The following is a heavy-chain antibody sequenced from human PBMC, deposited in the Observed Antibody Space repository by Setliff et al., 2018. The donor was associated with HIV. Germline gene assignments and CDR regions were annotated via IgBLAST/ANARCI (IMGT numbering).Heavy chain of an antibody. CDR2: INPNNGGT. Sequence: ASVKVSCKASGYTFTGYYMHWVRQAPGQGLEWMGWINPNNGGTNYAQKFQGRVTMTRDTSISTAYMELSRLRSDDTAVYYCARGTSAYGITAEYFQHWGQGTLVTVSS. CDR1: GYTFTGYY. V-gene: IGHV1-2*02. J-gene: IGHJ1*01. D-gene: IGHD3-10*01. CDR3: ARGTSAYGITAEYFQH.